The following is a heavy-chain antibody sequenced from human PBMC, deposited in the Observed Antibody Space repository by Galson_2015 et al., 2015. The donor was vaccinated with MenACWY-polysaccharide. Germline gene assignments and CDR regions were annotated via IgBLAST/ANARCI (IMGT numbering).Heavy chain of an antibody. CDR2: IYSDGST. Sequence: SLRLSCAASGFIVSSNFMSWVRQAPGKGLEWVSIIYSDGSTYYAESVKGRFTISRDNSHNTLYLQMSSLRAEDTAVYFCTRGVYYDSSGYYYELNYWGQGTLVTVSS. CDR1: GFIVSSNF. J-gene: IGHJ4*02. CDR3: TRGVYYDSSGYYYELNY. V-gene: IGHV3-66*01. D-gene: IGHD3-22*01.